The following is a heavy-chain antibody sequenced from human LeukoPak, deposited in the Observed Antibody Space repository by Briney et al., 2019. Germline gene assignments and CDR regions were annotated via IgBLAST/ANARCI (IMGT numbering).Heavy chain of an antibody. CDR3: AKGTDAACSGVRCNPDDG. CDR1: GFPLTSSA. D-gene: IGHD2-15*01. CDR2: VAANGFST. J-gene: IGHJ4*02. V-gene: IGHV3-23*01. Sequence: GESLRLSCATPGFPLTSSAMTSVRQARGRRLGWVSRVAANGFSTWYEDSVKGRFTNSRDSAGNTVYLQMNNLSAGDTALYYGAKGTDAACSGVRCNPDDGWGRGTQVTVSA.